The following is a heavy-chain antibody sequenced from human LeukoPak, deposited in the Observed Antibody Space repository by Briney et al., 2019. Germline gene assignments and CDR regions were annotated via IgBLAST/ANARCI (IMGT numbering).Heavy chain of an antibody. J-gene: IGHJ4*02. D-gene: IGHD6-19*01. CDR1: GFTFGSYA. CDR2: ISGSGGST. CDR3: AKGMFGSGWYGDDY. Sequence: GGSLRLSCAASGFTFGSYAMSWVRQAPGQGLEWVSAISGSGGSTYYADSVKGRFTISRDNSKNTLYLQMNSLRAEDTAVYYCAKGMFGSGWYGDDYWGQGTLVTVSS. V-gene: IGHV3-23*01.